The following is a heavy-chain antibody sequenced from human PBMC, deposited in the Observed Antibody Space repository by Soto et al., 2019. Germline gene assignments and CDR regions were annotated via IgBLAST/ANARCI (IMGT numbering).Heavy chain of an antibody. Sequence: PSETLSLTCTVSGGSISSYYWSWIRQPPGKGPEWIGYIYYSGSTNYNPSLKSRVTISVDTSKNQFSLKLSSVTAADTAVYYCARHMNRDAFDIWGQGTMVTVSS. J-gene: IGHJ3*02. CDR3: ARHMNRDAFDI. D-gene: IGHD3-16*01. CDR1: GGSISSYY. CDR2: IYYSGST. V-gene: IGHV4-59*08.